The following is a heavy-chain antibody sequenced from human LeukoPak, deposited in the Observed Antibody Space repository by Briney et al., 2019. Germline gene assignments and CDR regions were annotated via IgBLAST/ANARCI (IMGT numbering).Heavy chain of an antibody. D-gene: IGHD5-24*01. J-gene: IGHJ4*02. CDR2: INPSSGDT. CDR1: GYTLTDYY. CDR3: APSKPWLQPCFDY. V-gene: IGHV1-2*02. Sequence: ASVKVSCKASGYTLTDYYIHWVRQAPGQGLEWMGWINPSSGDTNYPQRFQGRVTMTRDTSISTAYVELSRLRSDDTAMYYCAPSKPWLQPCFDYWGQGTLVTVSS.